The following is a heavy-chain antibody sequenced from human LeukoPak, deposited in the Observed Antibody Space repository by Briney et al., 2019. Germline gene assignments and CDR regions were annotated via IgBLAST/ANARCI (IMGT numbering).Heavy chain of an antibody. V-gene: IGHV4-34*01. J-gene: IGHJ6*03. CDR3: ARDLIRITIFGVVTRGTSYMDV. CDR2: INHSGST. Sequence: PSETLSLTCAVYGGSFSGYYWSWIRQPPGKGLGWIGEINHSGSTNYNPSLKSRVTISVDTSKNQFSLKLSSVTAADTAVYYCARDLIRITIFGVVTRGTSYMDVWGKGTTVTVSS. D-gene: IGHD3-3*01. CDR1: GGSFSGYY.